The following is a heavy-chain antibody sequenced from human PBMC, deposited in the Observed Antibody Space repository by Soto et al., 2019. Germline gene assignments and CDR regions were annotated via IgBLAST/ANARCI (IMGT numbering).Heavy chain of an antibody. D-gene: IGHD3-10*01. J-gene: IGHJ4*02. CDR3: TRGPRPSSVGTGAF. Sequence: GGSLRLSCTASGFTCSMYWMHWVRQVPGKGPEWVSRISDDGSRADYADSVKGRFTISRDNAKNTLYLEMHVLRADDTAVYYCTRGPRPSSVGTGAFWGQGTPVTVSS. CDR1: GFTCSMYW. V-gene: IGHV3-74*01. CDR2: ISDDGSRA.